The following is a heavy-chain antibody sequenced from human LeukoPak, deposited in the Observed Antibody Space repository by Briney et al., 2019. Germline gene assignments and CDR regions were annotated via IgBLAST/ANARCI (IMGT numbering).Heavy chain of an antibody. V-gene: IGHV3-33*06. CDR2: IWHDGSNE. Sequence: NPGRSLRLSCAATGFTFNTYGIHWVRQAPGKGLEWVAVIWHDGSNEYYADSVKGRFTISRVNSKTTLYLQMTSLRAEATAVYYCAKDSSEFSPSAPFDNWGPGSLVTVSS. D-gene: IGHD1-14*01. CDR3: AKDSSEFSPSAPFDN. CDR1: GFTFNTYG. J-gene: IGHJ4*02.